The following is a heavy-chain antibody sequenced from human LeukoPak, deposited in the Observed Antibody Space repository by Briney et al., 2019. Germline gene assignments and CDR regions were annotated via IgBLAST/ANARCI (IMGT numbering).Heavy chain of an antibody. CDR2: ISSSASTI. D-gene: IGHD5-24*01. CDR1: GFIFSSYE. Sequence: GGSLRLSCAASGFIFSSYEMNWVRQAPGKGLEWVSYISSSASTIHYADSVKGRFTVSRDNAKNSLYLQMDSLRAEDTAVYYCARLRWSVRYYYDGMDVWGQGTTVTVSS. J-gene: IGHJ6*02. CDR3: ARLRWSVRYYYDGMDV. V-gene: IGHV3-48*03.